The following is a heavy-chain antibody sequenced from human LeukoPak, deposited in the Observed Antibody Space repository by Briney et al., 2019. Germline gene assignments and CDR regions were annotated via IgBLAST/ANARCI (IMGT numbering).Heavy chain of an antibody. CDR2: LYYGENS. Sequence: SETLSLTCTVSGGSISIISSSTYYWGWIRQAPGKGVDWIGSLYYGENSHYNPSLKSRATLSVDTSNNQFSLKLTSVTAADAAVYFCARQLPTAAADTRGYFDYWGQGTVVTVSS. V-gene: IGHV4-39*01. CDR3: ARQLPTAAADTRGYFDY. J-gene: IGHJ4*02. CDR1: GGSISIISSSTYY. D-gene: IGHD6-25*01.